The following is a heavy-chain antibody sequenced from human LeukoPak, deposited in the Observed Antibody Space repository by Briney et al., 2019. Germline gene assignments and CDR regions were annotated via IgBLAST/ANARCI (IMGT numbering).Heavy chain of an antibody. J-gene: IGHJ6*02. D-gene: IGHD4-23*01. Sequence: SETLSLTCTVSGGSISSGDYYWSWIRQPPGKGLEWIGYIYYSGSTYYNPSLKSRVTISVDTSKNQFSLKLSSVTAADTAVYYCARLRDYGGNSRIRHGMDVWGQGTTVTVSS. V-gene: IGHV4-30-4*02. CDR2: IYYSGST. CDR3: ARLRDYGGNSRIRHGMDV. CDR1: GGSISSGDYY.